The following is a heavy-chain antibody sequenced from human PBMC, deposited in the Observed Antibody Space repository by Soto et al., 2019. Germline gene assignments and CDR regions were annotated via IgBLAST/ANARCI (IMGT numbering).Heavy chain of an antibody. CDR3: AKDRGVEGTTRFFEY. D-gene: IGHD2-15*01. V-gene: IGHV3-30*18. CDR1: GFTFSSYG. CDR2: ISYDGRNK. Sequence: QVQLVESGGGVVQPGRSLRLSCAASGFTFSSYGMHWVRQAPGKGLEWVAVISYDGRNKNYADSVKGRFTISRDNSQTTLYLQMNSLRAEGTAVYYCAKDRGVEGTTRFFEYWGQGTLVTVSS. J-gene: IGHJ4*02.